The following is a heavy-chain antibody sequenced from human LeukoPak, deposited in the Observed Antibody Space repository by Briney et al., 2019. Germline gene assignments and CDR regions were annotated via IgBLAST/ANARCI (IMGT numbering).Heavy chain of an antibody. D-gene: IGHD6-19*01. CDR1: GYTFTSYG. V-gene: IGHV1-18*01. CDR2: ISAYNGNT. Sequence: ASVTVSCTASGYTFTSYGISWVRQAPGQGLEWMGWISAYNGNTNYAQKLQGRVTMTTDTSTSTAYMELRSLRSDDTAVYYCARVSLYSGGLDYGGQEPLVTVSS. CDR3: ARVSLYSGGLDY. J-gene: IGHJ4*02.